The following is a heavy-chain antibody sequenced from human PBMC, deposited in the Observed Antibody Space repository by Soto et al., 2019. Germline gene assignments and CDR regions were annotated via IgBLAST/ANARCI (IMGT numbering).Heavy chain of an antibody. CDR2: IIPIFDAT. D-gene: IGHD3-10*01. V-gene: IGHV1-69*01. Sequence: QVQMVQSGAEVKKPGSSARVSCKVSGGTFSRHSISWVRQAPGQGLEWMGGIIPIFDATQYAQKFQGRLTITADESTTTSHMDLSGLRPEDTAIYSCARDLTSVRGSWGQGTLVTVS. CDR1: GGTFSRHS. J-gene: IGHJ4*02. CDR3: ARDLTSVRGS.